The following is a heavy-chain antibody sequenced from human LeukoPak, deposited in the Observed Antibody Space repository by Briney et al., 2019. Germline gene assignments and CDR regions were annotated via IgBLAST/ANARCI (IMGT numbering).Heavy chain of an antibody. CDR2: INPNSGGT. Sequence: PGASVKVSCKASGYTFTGYYMHWVRQAPGQGLEWMGWINPNSGGTNYAQKFQGRVTMTRDTSISTAYMELSRLRSDDTAVYYCARDGDILTGYYPPDYWGQGTLVTVSS. J-gene: IGHJ4*02. CDR3: ARDGDILTGYYPPDY. D-gene: IGHD3-9*01. CDR1: GYTFTGYY. V-gene: IGHV1-2*02.